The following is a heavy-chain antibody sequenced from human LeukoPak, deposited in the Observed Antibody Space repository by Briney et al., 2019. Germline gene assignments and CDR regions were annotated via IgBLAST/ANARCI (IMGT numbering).Heavy chain of an antibody. CDR2: IYESGST. CDR1: GGSMTGYY. Sequence: SETLSLTCSVSGGSMTGYYWIWIRQSPGKALEGIGNIYESGSTDYKPALKSRVTISVDTSKNPFSLKLTSVTAADTAVYYCARGRGQPDYDSSGYFDYWGQGSLVTVSS. CDR3: ARGRGQPDYDSSGYFDY. D-gene: IGHD3-22*01. J-gene: IGHJ4*02. V-gene: IGHV4-59*13.